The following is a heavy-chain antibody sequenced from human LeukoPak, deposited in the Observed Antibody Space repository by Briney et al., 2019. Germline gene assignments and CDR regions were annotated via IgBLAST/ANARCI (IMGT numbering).Heavy chain of an antibody. CDR3: AKDPLGAVAGAVGDWFDP. J-gene: IGHJ5*02. CDR2: ISGSGGST. D-gene: IGHD6-19*01. Sequence: GGSLRLSCAASGFTFSSYAMSWVRQAPGKGLEWVSAISGSGGSTYYADSVKGRFTISRDNSKNTLYLQMNSLRAEDTAVYYCAKDPLGAVAGAVGDWFDPWGQGTLVTVSS. CDR1: GFTFSSYA. V-gene: IGHV3-23*01.